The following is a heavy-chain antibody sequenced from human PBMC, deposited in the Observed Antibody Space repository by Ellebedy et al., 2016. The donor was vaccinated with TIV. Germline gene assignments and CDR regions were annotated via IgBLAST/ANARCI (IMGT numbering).Heavy chain of an antibody. J-gene: IGHJ4*02. Sequence: AASVKVSCKASGYTFTDYDINWVRQATGQGLEYLGWMKPGSGNTGYAQKFEGRVTMTRNTSTSTAYMELSSLRSDDTAVYYCVVGLFYWGQGTLVTVSS. CDR3: VVGLFY. CDR2: MKPGSGNT. V-gene: IGHV1-8*01. D-gene: IGHD3/OR15-3a*01. CDR1: GYTFTDYD.